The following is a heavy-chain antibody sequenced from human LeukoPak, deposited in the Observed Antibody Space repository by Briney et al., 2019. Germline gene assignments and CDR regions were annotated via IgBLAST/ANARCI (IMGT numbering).Heavy chain of an antibody. Sequence: GGSLRLSCAASGFTFDDYMMHWVRQAPGKGLEWVALISWDGNSIYYADSVKGRFTISRDNGKNSLYLQMLNLRTEDTAFYCAKDVATVGIVDFWGQGTLVTVSS. J-gene: IGHJ4*02. D-gene: IGHD2-21*01. CDR2: ISWDGNSI. CDR1: GFTFDDYM. CDR3: AKDVATVGIVDF. V-gene: IGHV3-43*01.